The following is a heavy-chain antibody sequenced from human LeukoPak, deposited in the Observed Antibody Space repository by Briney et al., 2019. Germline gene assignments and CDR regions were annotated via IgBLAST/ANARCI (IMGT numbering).Heavy chain of an antibody. V-gene: IGHV3-48*03. CDR3: ARSSLTETTRHCYGMDV. CDR2: ISNSGSTI. Sequence: GGSLRLSCAASGFTFSSYEMNWVRQAPGKGLEWVSYISNSGSTIYYADSVKGRFTISRDNAKNSLYLQMNSLRAEDTAVYYCARSSLTETTRHCYGMDVWGQGTTVTVSS. D-gene: IGHD1-1*01. J-gene: IGHJ6*01. CDR1: GFTFSSYE.